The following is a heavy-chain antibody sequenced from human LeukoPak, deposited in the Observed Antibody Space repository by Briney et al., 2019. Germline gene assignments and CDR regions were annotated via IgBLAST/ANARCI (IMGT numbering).Heavy chain of an antibody. CDR3: ARDFDHHDTTGKGLAGI. CDR2: INGNSRGT. D-gene: IGHD6-19*01. CDR1: GYTFTVYD. J-gene: IGHJ3*02. V-gene: IGHV1-2*02. Sequence: ASVKVSCNGSGYTFTVYDLHWVRQAPGQGLEWMGWINGNSRGTNYAQKFQGRVTMTRDTSISTAYMELNRLRSDDTALYYCARDFDHHDTTGKGLAGIWGQGTMVTVSS.